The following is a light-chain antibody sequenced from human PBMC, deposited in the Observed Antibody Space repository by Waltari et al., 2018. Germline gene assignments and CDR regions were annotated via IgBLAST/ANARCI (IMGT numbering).Light chain of an antibody. V-gene: IGKV1-8*01. CDR1: QGISSY. Sequence: AIRMTQSPPSFSASTGDRVTITCRANQGISSYLAWFQQKPGKAPKLLIYAASTLQTGVPSRFSGSGSGTDFTLTISCLQSEDLATYYCQQYYTFPFTF. CDR3: QQYYTFPFT. J-gene: IGKJ3*01. CDR2: AAS.